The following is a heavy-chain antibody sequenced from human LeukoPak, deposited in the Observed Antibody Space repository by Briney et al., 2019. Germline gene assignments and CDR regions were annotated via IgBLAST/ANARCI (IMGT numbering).Heavy chain of an antibody. CDR2: ISGSGGST. Sequence: GGSLRLSCAASGFTFSSYAMSWVRQAPGKGLEWVSAISGSGGSTYYADSVKGRFTISRDNSKNTLYLQTNSLRAEDTAVYYCAKVLLAYCGGDCAVDYWGQGTLVTVSS. D-gene: IGHD2-21*02. CDR3: AKVLLAYCGGDCAVDY. J-gene: IGHJ4*02. V-gene: IGHV3-23*01. CDR1: GFTFSSYA.